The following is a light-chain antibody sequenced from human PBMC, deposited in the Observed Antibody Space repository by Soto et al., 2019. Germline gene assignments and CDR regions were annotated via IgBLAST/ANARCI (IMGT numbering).Light chain of an antibody. CDR3: QQYQSLPFT. J-gene: IGKJ3*01. CDR1: QTITTY. Sequence: DVRMTQSPSSLSASVGDTITITCRASQTITTYLNWFQQKPGESPRLLIYGASTLHDGVPSRFSGSGSGTDFTLTISGLQPEDFATYHCQQYQSLPFTFGPGTTVDIK. CDR2: GAS. V-gene: IGKV1-39*01.